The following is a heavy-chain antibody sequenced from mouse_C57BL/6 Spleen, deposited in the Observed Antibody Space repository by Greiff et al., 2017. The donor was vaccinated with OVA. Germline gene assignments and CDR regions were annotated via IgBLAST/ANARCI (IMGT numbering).Heavy chain of an antibody. CDR3: PRCFYCYCLVGFSY. Sequence: QVQLQQPGAELVKPGASVQLSCKASGYTFTSYWMHWVKQRPGQGLEWIGMIHPNSGSTNYNEKFTSKATLTVDKSSSTAYMQLSSLNSEVSAVSSCPRCFYCYCLVGFSYCCPATLVPVS. D-gene: IGHD2-12*01. CDR1: GYTFTSYW. V-gene: IGHV1-64*01. J-gene: IGHJ3*01. CDR2: IHPNSGST.